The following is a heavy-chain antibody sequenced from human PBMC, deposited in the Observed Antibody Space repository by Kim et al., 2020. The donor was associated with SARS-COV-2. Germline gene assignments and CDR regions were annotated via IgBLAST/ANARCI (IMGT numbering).Heavy chain of an antibody. CDR2: IYTSGST. V-gene: IGHV4-61*02. D-gene: IGHD3-3*01. CDR3: ARDSVGDFWSGSSYGMDV. J-gene: IGHJ6*02. Sequence: SETLSLTCTVSGGSISSGSYYWSWIRQPAGKGLEWIGRIYTSGSTNYNPSLKSRVTISVDTSKNQFSLKLSSVTAADTAVYYCARDSVGDFWSGSSYGMDVWGQGTTVTVSS. CDR1: GGSISSGSYY.